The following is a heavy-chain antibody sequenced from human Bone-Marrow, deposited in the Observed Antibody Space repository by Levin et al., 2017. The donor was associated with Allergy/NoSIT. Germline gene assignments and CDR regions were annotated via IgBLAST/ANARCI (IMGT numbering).Heavy chain of an antibody. CDR2: IDPSDSTT. CDR3: ARIGRYFDWEKDH. V-gene: IGHV5-10-1*04. CDR1: GYSFTSHW. D-gene: IGHD3-9*01. Sequence: KVSCQASGYSFTSHWISWVRQMSGRGLEWIARIDPSDSTTEYSPSFQGQVTILADKTLTTAYLQWSSLKASDTAIYYCARIGRYFDWEKDHWGQGTLVTVSS. J-gene: IGHJ4*02.